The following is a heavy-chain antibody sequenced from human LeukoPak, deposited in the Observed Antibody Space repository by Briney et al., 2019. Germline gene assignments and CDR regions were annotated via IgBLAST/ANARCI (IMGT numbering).Heavy chain of an antibody. Sequence: SETLSLTCTVSGGSISSYYWSWIRQPAGKGLEWIGRIYTSGSTNYNPSLKRRVTMSVDTSKNQFSLKLSSVTAADTAVYYCARGILLWFGELYFDYWGQGTLVTVSS. CDR3: ARGILLWFGELYFDY. V-gene: IGHV4-4*07. CDR1: GGSISSYY. CDR2: IYTSGST. D-gene: IGHD3-10*01. J-gene: IGHJ4*02.